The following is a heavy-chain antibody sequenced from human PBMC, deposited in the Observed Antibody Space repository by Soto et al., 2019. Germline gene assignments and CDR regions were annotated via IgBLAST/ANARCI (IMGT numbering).Heavy chain of an antibody. D-gene: IGHD1-26*01. Sequence: GGSLRLSCAASGFTFSSYAMSWVRQAPGKGLEWVSAISGSGGSTYYADSVKGRFTIPRDNSKNTLYLQMNSLRAEDTAVYYCAKGWSIVGATSSFDYWGQGTLVTVSS. CDR3: AKGWSIVGATSSFDY. CDR2: ISGSGGST. CDR1: GFTFSSYA. J-gene: IGHJ4*02. V-gene: IGHV3-23*01.